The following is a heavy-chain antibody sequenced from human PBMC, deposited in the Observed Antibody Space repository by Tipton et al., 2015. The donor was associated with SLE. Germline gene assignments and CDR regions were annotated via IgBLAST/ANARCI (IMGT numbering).Heavy chain of an antibody. D-gene: IGHD2-21*02. CDR2: ISSSSSYI. Sequence: SGFTFSSYSMNWVRQAPGKGLEWVSSISSSSSYIYYADSVKGRFTISRDNAKNSLYLQMNSLRAEDTAVYYCARTADRVVTATPGGDFDYWGQGTLVTVSS. J-gene: IGHJ4*02. V-gene: IGHV3-21*01. CDR3: ARTADRVVTATPGGDFDY. CDR1: GFTFSSYS.